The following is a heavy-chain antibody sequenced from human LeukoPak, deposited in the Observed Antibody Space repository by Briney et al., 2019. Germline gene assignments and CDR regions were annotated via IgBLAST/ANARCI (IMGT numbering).Heavy chain of an antibody. CDR1: GFTFSGYY. Sequence: GGSLRLSCAASGFTFSGYYMSWIRQAPGKGLEWVSYISSSSSYTNYADSVKGRFTISRDNAKNSLYLQMNSLRAEDTAVYYCASTYYYGSGSQYWGQGTLVTVSS. CDR2: ISSSSSYT. CDR3: ASTYYYGSGSQY. V-gene: IGHV3-11*03. D-gene: IGHD3-10*01. J-gene: IGHJ4*02.